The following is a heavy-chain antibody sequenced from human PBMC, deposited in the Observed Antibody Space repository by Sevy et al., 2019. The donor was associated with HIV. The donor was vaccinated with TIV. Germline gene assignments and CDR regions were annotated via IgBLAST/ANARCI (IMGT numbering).Heavy chain of an antibody. CDR3: AKIFAH. J-gene: IGHJ5*02. Sequence: SETLSLTCTVSGGSISTSGSYWGWIRQPPGKGLEWIGDISYGGITNYNPSLRGRVTISRDTSNNHFSLTLSSVTAADTAVYYCAKIFAHWGQGTLVTVSS. CDR1: GGSISTSGSY. V-gene: IGHV4-39*02. CDR2: ISYGGIT.